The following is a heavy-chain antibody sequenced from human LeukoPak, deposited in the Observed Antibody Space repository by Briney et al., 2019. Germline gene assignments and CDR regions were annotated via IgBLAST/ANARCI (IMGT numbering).Heavy chain of an antibody. Sequence: PSETLSLTCTVSGSSISSYYWSWIRQPAGKGLEWIGRIYTSGSTNYNPSLKSRVTMSVDTSKNQFSLKLSSVTAADTAVYYCARGEGDYDFYYFDYWGQGTLVTVSS. CDR3: ARGEGDYDFYYFDY. V-gene: IGHV4-4*07. D-gene: IGHD5-12*01. CDR2: IYTSGST. CDR1: GSSISSYY. J-gene: IGHJ4*02.